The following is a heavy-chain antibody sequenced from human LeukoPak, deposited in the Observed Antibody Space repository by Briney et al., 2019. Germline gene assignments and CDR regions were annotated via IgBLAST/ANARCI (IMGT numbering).Heavy chain of an antibody. CDR3: ARDLVLCAFDI. V-gene: IGHV1-18*01. D-gene: IGHD3-16*01. Sequence: GASVKVSCKASGYTFTSYGISWVRQAPGQGLEWMGWISAYNGNTNYAQKFQGRVTMTRDTSISTAYMELSRLRSDDTAVYYCARDLVLCAFDIWGQGTMVTVSS. J-gene: IGHJ3*02. CDR1: GYTFTSYG. CDR2: ISAYNGNT.